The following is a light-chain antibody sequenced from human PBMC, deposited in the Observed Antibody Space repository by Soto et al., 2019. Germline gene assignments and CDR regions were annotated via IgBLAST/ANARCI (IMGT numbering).Light chain of an antibody. CDR3: QSHDSSLGRAV. J-gene: IGLJ2*01. CDR2: GNN. CDR1: GSNIGTGYD. V-gene: IGLV1-40*01. Sequence: QSVLTQPPSVSGAPGQRVTISCTGSGSNIGTGYDVHWYQQIPGTAPKVLIYGNNNRPSGVPDRFSGSKSGTSASLAITGVQAEDEADYYCQSHDSSLGRAVFGGGTKLTVL.